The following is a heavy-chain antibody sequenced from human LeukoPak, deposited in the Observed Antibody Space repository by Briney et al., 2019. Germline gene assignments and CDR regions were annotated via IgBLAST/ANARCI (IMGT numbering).Heavy chain of an antibody. V-gene: IGHV3-23*01. J-gene: IGHJ4*02. D-gene: IGHD2-15*01. Sequence: GGSLRLSCAASGFTFSSYAMSWVRQAPGKGLEWVSAISGSGGSTYYADSVRGRFTISRDNSKNTLYLQMNSLRAEDTAVYYCAKDRVVATYYFDYWGQGTLVTVSS. CDR2: ISGSGGST. CDR1: GFTFSSYA. CDR3: AKDRVVATYYFDY.